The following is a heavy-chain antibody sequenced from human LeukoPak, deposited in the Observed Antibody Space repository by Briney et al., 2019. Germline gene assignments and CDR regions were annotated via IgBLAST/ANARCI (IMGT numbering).Heavy chain of an antibody. CDR2: TYAGDSDT. J-gene: IGHJ4*02. Sequence: GESLKISCKGSGYSFTSYWIGWVRQMPGKGLEWMGITYAGDSDTRYSPSFQVPVTISADKSISTAYLQWSSLKASDTAMYYCARHASSIVGASKPQAWPDYWGQGTLVTVSS. D-gene: IGHD1-26*01. CDR3: ARHASSIVGASKPQAWPDY. V-gene: IGHV5-51*01. CDR1: GYSFTSYW.